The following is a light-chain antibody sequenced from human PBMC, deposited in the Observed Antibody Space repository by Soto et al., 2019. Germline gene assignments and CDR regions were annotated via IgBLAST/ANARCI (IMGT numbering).Light chain of an antibody. J-gene: IGLJ2*01. Sequence: QSVLTQPASVSGSPGQSITISCTGTSSDVGGYDYVSWYQHHPGKAPKLMIYDVSSRPSGVSYRFSGSKSGNTASLTISGLQAEDEADYYCSSYTSSSTRLFGGGTKVTVL. CDR2: DVS. CDR3: SSYTSSSTRL. CDR1: SSDVGGYDY. V-gene: IGLV2-14*03.